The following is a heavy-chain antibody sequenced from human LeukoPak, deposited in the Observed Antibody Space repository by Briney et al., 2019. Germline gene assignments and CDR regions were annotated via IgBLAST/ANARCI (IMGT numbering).Heavy chain of an antibody. J-gene: IGHJ4*02. D-gene: IGHD3-9*01. Sequence: SVKVSCKASGGTFSSYAISWVRQAPGQGLEWMGRIIPRLDITNSAQSFQGRVTITADKSTSTAYMELSSLRSDDTAVYYCAREWYDILTGYQGFQLDYWGQGSLVTVSS. CDR3: AREWYDILTGYQGFQLDY. CDR2: IIPRLDIT. V-gene: IGHV1-69*04. CDR1: GGTFSSYA.